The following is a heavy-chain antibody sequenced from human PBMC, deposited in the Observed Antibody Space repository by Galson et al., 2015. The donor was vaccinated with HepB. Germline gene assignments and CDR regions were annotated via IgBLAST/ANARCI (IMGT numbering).Heavy chain of an antibody. J-gene: IGHJ5*02. D-gene: IGHD3-3*01. V-gene: IGHV3-21*01. CDR1: GFTFSSYS. CDR2: ISSSSSYI. CDR3: ARDGLSSPSASYYDFWSGYRPYNWFDP. Sequence: SLRLSCAASGFTFSSYSMNWVRQAPGKGLEWVSSISSSSSYIYYADPVKGRFTISRDNAKNSLYLQMNSLRAEDTAVYYCARDGLSSPSASYYDFWSGYRPYNWFDPWGQGTLVTVSS.